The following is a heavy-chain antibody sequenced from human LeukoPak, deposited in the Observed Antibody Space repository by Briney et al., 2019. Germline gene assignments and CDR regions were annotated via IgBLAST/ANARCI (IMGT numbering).Heavy chain of an antibody. CDR2: INDAGGST. V-gene: IGHV3-23*01. CDR1: GFTFSNYA. J-gene: IGHJ4*02. Sequence: GGSLRLSCAASGFTFSNYAMNWVRQAPGKGLEWVSAINDAGGSTYYADSVKGRFTISRDNSKNTLYLHINSLRAEDTALYYGARPPTVTTGVFDYWGQGTLVTVSS. CDR3: ARPPTVTTGVFDY. D-gene: IGHD4-17*01.